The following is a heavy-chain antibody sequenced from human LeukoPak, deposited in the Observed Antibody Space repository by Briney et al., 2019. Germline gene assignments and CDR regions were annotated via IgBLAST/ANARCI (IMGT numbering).Heavy chain of an antibody. CDR3: AKDRGDGYNYDYYYGMDV. CDR1: GFTFSSYG. Sequence: HLGGSLRLSCAASGFTFSSYGMHWVRQAPGKGLEWVAVISYDGSNKYYADSVKGRFTISRDNSKNTLYLQMNSLRAEDTAVYYCAKDRGDGYNYDYYYGMDVWGQGTTVTVSS. D-gene: IGHD5-24*01. J-gene: IGHJ6*02. CDR2: ISYDGSNK. V-gene: IGHV3-30*18.